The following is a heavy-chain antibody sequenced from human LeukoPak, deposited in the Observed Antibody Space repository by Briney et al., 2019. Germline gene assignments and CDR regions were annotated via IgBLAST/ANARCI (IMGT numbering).Heavy chain of an antibody. CDR3: ARGYYDFWSGYRIDY. J-gene: IGHJ4*02. CDR2: INSDGSST. V-gene: IGHV3-74*01. CDR1: GFTFSSYW. D-gene: IGHD3-3*01. Sequence: PGGSLRLSCAASGFTFSSYWMHRVRQAPGKGLVWVSRINSDGSSTSYADSVKGRFTISRDNAKNTLYLQMNSLRAEDTAVYYCARGYYDFWSGYRIDYWGQGTLVTVSS.